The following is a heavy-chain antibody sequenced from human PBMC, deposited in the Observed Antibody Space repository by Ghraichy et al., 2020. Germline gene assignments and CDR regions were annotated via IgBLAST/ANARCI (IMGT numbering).Heavy chain of an antibody. J-gene: IGHJ3*02. CDR2: IYYSGST. CDR1: GGSISSYY. D-gene: IGHD1-14*01. CDR3: ARFRNAFDI. Sequence: ESLNISCTVSGGSISSYYWSWIRQPPGKGLEWIGYIYYSGSTNYNPSLKSRVTISVDTSKNQFSLKLSSVTAADTAVYYCARFRNAFDIWGQGTMVTVSS. V-gene: IGHV4-59*01.